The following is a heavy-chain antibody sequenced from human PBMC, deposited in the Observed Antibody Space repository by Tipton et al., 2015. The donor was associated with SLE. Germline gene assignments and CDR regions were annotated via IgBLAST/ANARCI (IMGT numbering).Heavy chain of an antibody. D-gene: IGHD6-19*01. Sequence: QSGAEVKKPGASVKVSCKASGYSFPNYDINWVRQATGQGLEWMGWVSPNSGKAAYAQRLQGRVTMTTATSINTVYMELRNLRSGDTAVYFCARGSGVAGGYWGQGTLVTVSS. V-gene: IGHV1-8*02. J-gene: IGHJ4*02. CDR3: ARGSGVAGGY. CDR1: GYSFPNYD. CDR2: VSPNSGKA.